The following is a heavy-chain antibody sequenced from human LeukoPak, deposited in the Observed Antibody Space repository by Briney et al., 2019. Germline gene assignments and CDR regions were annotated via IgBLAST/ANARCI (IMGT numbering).Heavy chain of an antibody. CDR3: ASDYGSGSYYNGSGDY. CDR2: ISYDGSNK. J-gene: IGHJ4*02. Sequence: GGSLRLSCAASGFTFSDYAMHWVRQAPGKGLEWVAVISYDGSNKYYADSVKGRFTISRDNAKNSLYLQMNSLRAEDTAVYYCASDYGSGSYYNGSGDYWGQGTLVTVSS. D-gene: IGHD3-10*01. V-gene: IGHV3-30*04. CDR1: GFTFSDYA.